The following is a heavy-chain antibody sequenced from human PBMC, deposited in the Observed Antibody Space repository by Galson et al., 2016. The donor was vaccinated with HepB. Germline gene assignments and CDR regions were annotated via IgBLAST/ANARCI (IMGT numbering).Heavy chain of an antibody. CDR1: GFTFSSYS. Sequence: SLRLSCAASGFTFSSYSMNWVRPAPGKGLEWVSYISSSSSTIYYADSVKGRFTISRDNAKNSLYLQMDNLRAEDTAVYYCARIIRPFAEFDSWGQGTLVTVAS. J-gene: IGHJ4*02. CDR3: ARIIRPFAEFDS. CDR2: ISSSSSTI. D-gene: IGHD3-16*01. V-gene: IGHV3-48*04.